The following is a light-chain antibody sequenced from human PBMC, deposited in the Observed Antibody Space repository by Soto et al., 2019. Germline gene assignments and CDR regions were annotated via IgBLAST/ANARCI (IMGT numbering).Light chain of an antibody. Sequence: QSVLTQPPSVSAPPGQKVTISCSGSTANIANNFVSWYQHLPGTAPKLLIYDDNKRPSGIPDRFSGSKSGTSATLGITGVQTGDEADYYCGTWDSSMSAGVFGGGTKLTVL. V-gene: IGLV1-51*01. CDR2: DDN. CDR3: GTWDSSMSAGV. CDR1: TANIANNF. J-gene: IGLJ2*01.